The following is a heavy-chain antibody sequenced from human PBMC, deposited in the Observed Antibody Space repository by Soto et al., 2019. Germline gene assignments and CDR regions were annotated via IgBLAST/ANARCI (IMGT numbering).Heavy chain of an antibody. Sequence: SETLSLTCAVYGGSFSGYYWSWIRQPPGKGLEWIGEINHSGSTNYNPSLKSRVTISVDTSKNQFSLKLSSVTAADTAVYYCARGRELGRRPGSWFDPWGQGNLLTVSS. J-gene: IGHJ5*02. CDR1: GGSFSGYY. CDR2: INHSGST. CDR3: ARGRELGRRPGSWFDP. V-gene: IGHV4-34*01. D-gene: IGHD7-27*01.